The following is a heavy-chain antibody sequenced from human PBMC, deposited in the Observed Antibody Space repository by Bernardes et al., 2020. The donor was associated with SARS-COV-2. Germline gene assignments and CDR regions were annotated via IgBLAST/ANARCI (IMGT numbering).Heavy chain of an antibody. CDR3: AIPPTNYDRYGMDV. J-gene: IGHJ6*02. D-gene: IGHD3-22*01. V-gene: IGHV1-2*02. CDR1: GYTFTGYY. Sequence: ASVKVSCKASGYTFTGYYMHWVRQALGQGLEWMGWINPNSGGTNYAQKFQGRVTMTRDTSISTAYMELIRLRSDDTAVYYCAIPPTNYDRYGMDVWGQGTTVTVSS. CDR2: INPNSGGT.